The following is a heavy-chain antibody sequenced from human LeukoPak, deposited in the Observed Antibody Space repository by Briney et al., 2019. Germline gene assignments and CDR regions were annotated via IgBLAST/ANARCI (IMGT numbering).Heavy chain of an antibody. V-gene: IGHV4-39*01. J-gene: IGHJ4*02. CDR2: IYYSGST. Sequence: SETLSLTCTVSGGSISSSSYYCGWIRQPPGKGLEWIGSIYYSGSTYYNPSLKSRVTISVDTSKNQFSLKLSSVTAADTAVYYCARWADSSGYYFDYWGQGTLVTVSS. D-gene: IGHD3-22*01. CDR1: GGSISSSSYY. CDR3: ARWADSSGYYFDY.